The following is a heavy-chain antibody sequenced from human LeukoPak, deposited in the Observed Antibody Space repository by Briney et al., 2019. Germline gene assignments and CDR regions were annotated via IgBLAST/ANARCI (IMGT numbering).Heavy chain of an antibody. V-gene: IGHV3-64*01. CDR3: ARGTGPYYYYYYMDV. D-gene: IGHD1-1*01. CDR1: GFTFSSYA. CDR2: ISSNGGST. J-gene: IGHJ6*03. Sequence: GGSLRLSCAASGFTFSSYAMHWVRQAPGKGLEYVSAISSNGGSTYYANSVKGRFTISRDNSKNTLYLQMGSLRAEDMAVYYCARGTGPYYYYYYMDVWGKGTTVTISS.